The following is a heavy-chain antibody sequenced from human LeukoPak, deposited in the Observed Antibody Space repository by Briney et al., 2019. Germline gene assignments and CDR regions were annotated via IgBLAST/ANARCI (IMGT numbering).Heavy chain of an antibody. CDR1: GFTFSSYW. CDR2: INSDGTST. D-gene: IGHD4/OR15-4a*01. CDR3: ARDGVDYGPHHNY. J-gene: IGHJ4*02. Sequence: PGGSLRLSCAASGFTFSSYWMHWVRQAPGKGLVWVSRINSDGTSTTYADSVKGRFTISRDNAKNTLYLQMNSLRAEDTAVYYCARDGVDYGPHHNYWGQGTLVTVSS. V-gene: IGHV3-74*01.